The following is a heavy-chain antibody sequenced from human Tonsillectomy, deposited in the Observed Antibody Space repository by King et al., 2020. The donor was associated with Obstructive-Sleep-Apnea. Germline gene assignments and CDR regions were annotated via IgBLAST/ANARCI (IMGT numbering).Heavy chain of an antibody. J-gene: IGHJ4*02. V-gene: IGHV1-2*04. D-gene: IGHD3-3*01. CDR3: ARAGPSITIFGVVIGSLGVDY. CDR2: INPNSGGT. Sequence: VQLVQSGAEMRKPGASVKVSCKASGYTFTGYYMHWVRQAPGQGLEWMGWINPNSGGTNYAQKFQGWVTMTRDTSISTVYMELSRLRSDDTAVYYCARAGPSITIFGVVIGSLGVDYWGQGTLVTVSS. CDR1: GYTFTGYY.